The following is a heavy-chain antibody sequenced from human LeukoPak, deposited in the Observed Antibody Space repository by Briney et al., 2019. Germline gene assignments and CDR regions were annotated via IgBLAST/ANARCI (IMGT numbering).Heavy chain of an antibody. Sequence: GGSLRLSCAASGFTFSSYAMSWVRQAPGKGLEWVSVISGSGDTTNYADSVEGRFTISRDNSKNTLYLQMNSLRAEDTAVYYCAKEGQLVKFQRWGETLFDYWGQGTLVTVSS. J-gene: IGHJ4*02. CDR3: AKEGQLVKFQRWGETLFDY. CDR1: GFTFSSYA. V-gene: IGHV3-23*01. CDR2: ISGSGDTT. D-gene: IGHD6-6*01.